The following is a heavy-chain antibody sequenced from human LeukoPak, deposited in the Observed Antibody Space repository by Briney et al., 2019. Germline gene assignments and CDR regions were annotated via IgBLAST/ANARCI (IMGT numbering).Heavy chain of an antibody. J-gene: IGHJ4*02. CDR1: GGFISSYY. CDR2: IYYSGST. V-gene: IGHV4-59*01. D-gene: IGHD6-13*01. Sequence: SETLSLTCTVSGGFISSYYWSWIRQPPGKGLEWIGYIYYSGSTNYNPSRKSRVTISVDTSKNQFSLKLSSVTAADTAVYYCARARRIAAADYWGQGTLVTVSS. CDR3: ARARRIAAADY.